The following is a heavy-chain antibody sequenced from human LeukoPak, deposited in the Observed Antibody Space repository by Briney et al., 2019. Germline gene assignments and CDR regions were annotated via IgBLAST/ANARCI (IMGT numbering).Heavy chain of an antibody. D-gene: IGHD3-10*01. CDR2: IYYSGST. Sequence: PSETLSLTCTVSGGSISSSSYYWGWIRQPPGKGLERIGSIYYSGSTNYNPSLKSRVTISVDTSKNQFSLKLSSVTAADTAVYYCARRSYSITMVRGVINIKKYYFDYWGQGTLVTVSS. CDR1: GGSISSSSYY. CDR3: ARRSYSITMVRGVINIKKYYFDY. V-gene: IGHV4-39*07. J-gene: IGHJ4*02.